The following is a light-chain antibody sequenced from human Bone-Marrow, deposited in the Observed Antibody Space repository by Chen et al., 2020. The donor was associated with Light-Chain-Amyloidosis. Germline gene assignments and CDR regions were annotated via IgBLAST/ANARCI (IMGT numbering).Light chain of an antibody. CDR3: QSADSSGTYEVI. J-gene: IGLJ2*01. Sequence: SYELTQPPSVAVPQGHTARITCSGDDLPTKYAYWYQQKPGQAPVLVIHRDTERPSGISERFSGSSSGTTATLTISGVQAEDEADYHCQSADSSGTYEVIFGGGTKLTVL. CDR1: DLPTKY. V-gene: IGLV3-25*03. CDR2: RDT.